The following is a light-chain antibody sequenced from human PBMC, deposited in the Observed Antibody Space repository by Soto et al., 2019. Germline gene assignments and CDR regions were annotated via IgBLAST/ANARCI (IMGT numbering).Light chain of an antibody. V-gene: IGKV1-33*01. CDR3: QQCDDFPHT. J-gene: IGKJ2*01. CDR2: DAS. Sequence: DIQMTQSPSSLSASVGDRVTISCQASQDISNYLNWYQQKPGKAPKLLIYDASTLETGVPARFSGSGSGTEFTFTIRSLQPEDLATYYCQQCDDFPHTFGQGTKLEIK. CDR1: QDISNY.